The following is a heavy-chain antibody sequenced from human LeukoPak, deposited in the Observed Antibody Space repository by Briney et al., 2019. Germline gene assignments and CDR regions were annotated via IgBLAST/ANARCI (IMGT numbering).Heavy chain of an antibody. Sequence: SETLSLTCTVSGGSISSGIYYWAWIRQPPGKGLEWIGYIYYSGSTNYNPSLKSRVTISVDTSKNQFSLKLSSVTAADTAVYYCARLLPIYYYDSRGGYFQHWGQGTLVTVSS. J-gene: IGHJ1*01. V-gene: IGHV4-61*05. CDR1: GGSISSGIYY. D-gene: IGHD3-22*01. CDR2: IYYSGST. CDR3: ARLLPIYYYDSRGGYFQH.